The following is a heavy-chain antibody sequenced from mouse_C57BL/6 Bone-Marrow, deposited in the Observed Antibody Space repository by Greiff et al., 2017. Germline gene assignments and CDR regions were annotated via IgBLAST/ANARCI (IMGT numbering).Heavy chain of an antibody. Sequence: QVQLKQPGTELVKPGASVKLSCKASGYTFTSYWMHWVKQRPGQGLEWIGNINPSNGGTNYNEKFKSKATLTVDKSSSTAYMQLSSLTSEDSAVYYCARPHYYGSSHWYFDVWGTGTTVTVSS. CDR1: GYTFTSYW. CDR3: ARPHYYGSSHWYFDV. V-gene: IGHV1-53*01. CDR2: INPSNGGT. D-gene: IGHD1-1*01. J-gene: IGHJ1*03.